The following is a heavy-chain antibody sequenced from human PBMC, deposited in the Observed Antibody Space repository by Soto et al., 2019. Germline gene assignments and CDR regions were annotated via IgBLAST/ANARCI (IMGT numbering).Heavy chain of an antibody. Sequence: GPLRLSCAASGFTFGSYAMSWVRQAPGKGLEWVSAISGSGVNTYYADSVKGRFTISRDSSKNTLYLQMNSLRAEDTAVYYCAKDHRSSGSGSYSEFDYWGQGTLVTVSS. V-gene: IGHV3-23*01. D-gene: IGHD3-10*01. CDR2: ISGSGVNT. CDR3: AKDHRSSGSGSYSEFDY. J-gene: IGHJ4*02. CDR1: GFTFGSYA.